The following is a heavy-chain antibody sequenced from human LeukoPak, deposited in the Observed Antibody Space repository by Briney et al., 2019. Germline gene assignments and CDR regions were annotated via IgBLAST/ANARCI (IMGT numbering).Heavy chain of an antibody. V-gene: IGHV1-18*04. CDR2: ISAYNGDT. CDR1: GYTFTGYY. CDR3: AGAPGYGDAFEI. D-gene: IGHD6-13*01. Sequence: ASVKVSCKASGYTFTGYYMHWARQAPGQGLEWMGWISAYNGDTNYAQNLQGRVTMTTDTSTSTAYMELRSLRSDDTAVYYCAGAPGYGDAFEIWGQGTMVTVSS. J-gene: IGHJ3*02.